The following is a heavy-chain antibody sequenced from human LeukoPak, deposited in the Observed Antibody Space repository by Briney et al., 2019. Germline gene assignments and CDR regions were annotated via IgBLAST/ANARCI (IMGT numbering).Heavy chain of an antibody. CDR3: ARGHIVAVPAAMANYNWFDP. CDR1: GYTFTSYY. D-gene: IGHD2-2*01. CDR2: INPSGGST. V-gene: IGHV1-46*03. Sequence: GASVKVSCKASGYTFTSYYMHWVRQAPGQGLEWMGIINPSGGSTSYAQKFQGRVTMTRDTSTSTVYMELSSLRSEDTAVYYCARGHIVAVPAAMANYNWFDPWGQGTLVTVSS. J-gene: IGHJ5*02.